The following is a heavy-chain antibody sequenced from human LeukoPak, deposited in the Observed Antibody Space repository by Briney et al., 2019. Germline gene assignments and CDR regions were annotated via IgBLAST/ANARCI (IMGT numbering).Heavy chain of an antibody. CDR3: ARGGYSYGSLMYNWFDP. D-gene: IGHD5-18*01. CDR2: INPSGGST. V-gene: IGHV1-46*01. CDR1: GYTFTSYY. J-gene: IGHJ5*02. Sequence: GASVKVSCKASGYTFTSYYMHWVRQAPGQGLEWMGIINPSGGSTNYAQKFQGRVTITADESTSTAYMELSSLRSEDTAVYYCARGGYSYGSLMYNWFDPWGQGTLVTVSS.